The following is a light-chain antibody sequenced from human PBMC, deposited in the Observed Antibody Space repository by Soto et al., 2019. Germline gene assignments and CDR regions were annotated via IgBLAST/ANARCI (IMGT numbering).Light chain of an antibody. CDR3: QQYGGSFRV. CDR1: EGVGSS. CDR2: GAS. V-gene: IGKV3-15*01. J-gene: IGKJ3*01. Sequence: ETVMTQSPATLSVSPGESVTLYWRASEGVGSSLAWYQQKPGQAPRVIIYGASTTAPGIPARFSGSGSGTQFTLTISRLEPEDFAVYYCQQYGGSFRVFGPGTKVDI.